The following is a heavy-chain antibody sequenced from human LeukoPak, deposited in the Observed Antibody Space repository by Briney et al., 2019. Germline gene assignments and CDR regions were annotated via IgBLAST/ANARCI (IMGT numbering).Heavy chain of an antibody. V-gene: IGHV4-59*02. Sequence: SEALTLTCTVSGASVRSDHWNWIRQPPGKGLEWIAYMHGSGSPNYNPSLASRLTLSVDATENLLSLKLTSVTAADTAVYFCARDLSVNAFDLWGQGTLVTVSS. CDR1: GASVRSDH. J-gene: IGHJ3*01. CDR2: MHGSGSP. D-gene: IGHD2/OR15-2a*01. CDR3: ARDLSVNAFDL.